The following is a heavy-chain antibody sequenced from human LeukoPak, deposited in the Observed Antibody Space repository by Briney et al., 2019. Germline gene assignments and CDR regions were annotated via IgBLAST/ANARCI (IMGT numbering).Heavy chain of an antibody. Sequence: GASVKVSCKVSGYILTELSMHWVRQAPGKGLEWMGGFDPEDGETIYAQKFQGRVTMTEDTSTDTAYMELSSLRSEDTAVYYCTAAGTGYYGMDVWGKGTTVTVSS. D-gene: IGHD6-13*01. V-gene: IGHV1-24*01. CDR3: TAAGTGYYGMDV. CDR1: GYILTELS. CDR2: FDPEDGET. J-gene: IGHJ6*04.